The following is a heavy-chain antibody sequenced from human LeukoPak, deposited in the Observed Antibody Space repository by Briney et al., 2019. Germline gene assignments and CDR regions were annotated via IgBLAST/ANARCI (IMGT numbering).Heavy chain of an antibody. CDR3: TTVFWSYYYDSSGYNVY. Sequence: GGSLRLSCAASGFTFSNTWMSWGRQAPGKGLEWVGRIKSKTDGGTTDYAAPVKGRFTIARADTKNTLYLQTTSLKTENTAVYYCTTVFWSYYYDSSGYNVYWGQGTLVTVSS. CDR1: GFTFSNTW. J-gene: IGHJ4*02. CDR2: IKSKTDGGTT. D-gene: IGHD3-22*01. V-gene: IGHV3-15*01.